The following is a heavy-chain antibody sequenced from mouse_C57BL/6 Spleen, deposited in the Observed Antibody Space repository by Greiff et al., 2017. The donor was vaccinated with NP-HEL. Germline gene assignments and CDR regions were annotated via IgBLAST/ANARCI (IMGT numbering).Heavy chain of an antibody. CDR2: ISSGSSTI. J-gene: IGHJ3*01. Sequence: DVKLVESGGGLVKPGGSLKLSCAASGFTFSDYGMHWVRQAPEKGLEWVAYISSGSSTIYYADTVKGRFTISRDNAKNTLFLQMTSLRSEDTAMYYCAIYYYGSSPFAYWGQGTLVTVSA. V-gene: IGHV5-17*01. CDR1: GFTFSDYG. CDR3: AIYYYGSSPFAY. D-gene: IGHD1-1*01.